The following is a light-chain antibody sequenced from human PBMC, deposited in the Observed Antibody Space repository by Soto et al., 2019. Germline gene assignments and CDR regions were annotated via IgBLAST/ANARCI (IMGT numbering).Light chain of an antibody. CDR2: AAS. CDR1: QGISSY. Sequence: AIRMTQSPSSVSASTGDRVTIACRASQGISSYLAWYQQKPGRAPKLLIYAASTLQSGVPSRFSGSGSGTDFTLTISCLQSEDFATYYCQQYYSYSTFGGGTKVEIK. CDR3: QQYYSYST. J-gene: IGKJ4*01. V-gene: IGKV1-8*01.